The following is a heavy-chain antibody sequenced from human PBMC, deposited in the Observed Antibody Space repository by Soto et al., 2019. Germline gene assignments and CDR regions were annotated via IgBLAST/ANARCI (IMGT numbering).Heavy chain of an antibody. CDR2: ISGSGGST. Sequence: GGSLRLSCAASGFTFSSYAMSWVRQAPGKGLEWVSAISGSGGSTKYADSVKGRFTISRDNSKNTLYLQMNSLRAEDTAVYYCARAGPWYYYGSGSYYNYYYYGMAVWGQGTSVTVSS. V-gene: IGHV3-23*01. CDR3: ARAGPWYYYGSGSYYNYYYYGMAV. CDR1: GFTFSSYA. D-gene: IGHD3-10*01. J-gene: IGHJ6*02.